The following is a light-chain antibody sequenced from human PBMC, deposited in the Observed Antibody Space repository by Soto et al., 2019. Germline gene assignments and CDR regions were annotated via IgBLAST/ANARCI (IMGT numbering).Light chain of an antibody. V-gene: IGKV3-15*01. Sequence: MTQSPATLSVSAGERATLTCRASQSVNRNLACYQQKPGEAPKLLIYGASTREAGVPARFSGSGAGTDFTLSISSLQPEDFATYYCQQYYNRPPRTFGQGTKL. J-gene: IGKJ1*01. CDR2: GAS. CDR3: QQYYNRPPRT. CDR1: QSVNRN.